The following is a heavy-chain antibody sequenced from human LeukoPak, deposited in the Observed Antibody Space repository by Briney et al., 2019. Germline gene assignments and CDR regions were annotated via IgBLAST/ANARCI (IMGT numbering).Heavy chain of an antibody. Sequence: GGSLRLSCTASRFTLGDYAMSWVRQAPGKGMEWVGFIRSKASRGTTEYAASVKGRFTISSDDSKSIAYLQMNSLKTEDTAVYYCTRDFGHDYVWGSYRPAPLGYWGQGTLVTVSS. D-gene: IGHD3-16*02. CDR2: IRSKASRGTT. CDR1: RFTLGDYA. V-gene: IGHV3-49*04. CDR3: TRDFGHDYVWGSYRPAPLGY. J-gene: IGHJ4*02.